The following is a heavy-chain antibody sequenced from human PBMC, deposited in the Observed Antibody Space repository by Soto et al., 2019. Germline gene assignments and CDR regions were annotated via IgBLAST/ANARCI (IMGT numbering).Heavy chain of an antibody. CDR2: INPDTGGT. J-gene: IGHJ4*02. CDR3: ARAVGRDGSSWQRGAFDC. V-gene: IGHV1-2*04. D-gene: IGHD2-2*01. Sequence: QVQLVQSGAEVKKSGASVKVSCKTSGYTFTGYYLHWMRQAPGKGLERMGWINPDTGGTDLTQKFQGWVTMTRDTSISTAYMELSNVKPHAPAVDYCARAVGRDGSSWQRGAFDCWGQGSLVTVSS. CDR1: GYTFTGYY.